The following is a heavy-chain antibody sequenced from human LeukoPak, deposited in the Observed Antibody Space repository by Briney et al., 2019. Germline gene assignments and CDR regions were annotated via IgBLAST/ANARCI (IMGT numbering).Heavy chain of an antibody. CDR1: GFTFSSYA. CDR3: AKTRPFDYGEMEY. Sequence: GGSLRLSCAVSGFTFSSYAMSWVRQAPGKGLEWVSVISGSGGSTYYADSVKGRFTISRDNAKNTLYLQMNSLRDEDTAVYYCAKTRPFDYGEMEYWGQGTLVTVSS. J-gene: IGHJ4*02. V-gene: IGHV3-23*01. CDR2: ISGSGGST. D-gene: IGHD4-17*01.